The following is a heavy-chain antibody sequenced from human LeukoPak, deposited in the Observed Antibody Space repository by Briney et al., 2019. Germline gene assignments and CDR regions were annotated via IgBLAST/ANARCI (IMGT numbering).Heavy chain of an antibody. CDR2: IYYSGST. CDR3: ARDTYGYPIDY. V-gene: IGHV4-39*07. CDR1: GGSISSNSYY. Sequence: SETLSLTCAVSGGSISSNSYYWGWIRQPPGKGLEWIGSIYYSGSTYYNPSLKSRVTISVDTSKNQFSLKLSSVTAADTAVYYCARDTYGYPIDYWGQGTLVTVSS. J-gene: IGHJ4*02. D-gene: IGHD5-18*01.